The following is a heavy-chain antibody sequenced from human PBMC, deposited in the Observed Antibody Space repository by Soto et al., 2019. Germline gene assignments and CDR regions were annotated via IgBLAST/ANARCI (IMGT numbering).Heavy chain of an antibody. J-gene: IGHJ4*02. CDR3: ARDGDYGMKFDY. V-gene: IGHV4-59*01. CDR2: IYYSGST. CDR1: GASISSYF. D-gene: IGHD4-17*01. Sequence: SETLSLTCTVSGASISSYFWNWIRQPPGKGLEWIGYIYYSGSTNYNPSLKSRVTISVDTSKNQFSLKLNSVTAADTAVYYCARDGDYGMKFDYWGQGTLVTVSS.